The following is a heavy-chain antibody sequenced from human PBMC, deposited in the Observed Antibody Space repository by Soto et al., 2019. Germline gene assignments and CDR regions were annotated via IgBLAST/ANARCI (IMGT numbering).Heavy chain of an antibody. V-gene: IGHV3-23*01. J-gene: IGHJ4*02. CDR1: GFTFSSYA. Sequence: GGSLRLSCAASGFTFSSYAMSSVRQAQGQGLGLVSAISGSGGSTYYADSVKGRFTISRDNSKNTLYLQMNSLRAEDTAVYYCAKIRRKAVYAENDYWGQGTLVTVSS. CDR3: AKIRRKAVYAENDY. D-gene: IGHD2-8*01. CDR2: ISGSGGST.